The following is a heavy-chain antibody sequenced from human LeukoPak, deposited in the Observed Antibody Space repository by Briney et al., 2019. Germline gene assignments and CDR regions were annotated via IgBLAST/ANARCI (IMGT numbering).Heavy chain of an antibody. CDR2: INPNSGGT. Sequence: GASVKVSCKASGYTFTGYYIHWVRQAPGQGLEWMGWINPNSGGTNYAQKFQGRVTMTRDTSTSTAYMELSRLRSDDTAVYYCATRPFDDYGGNRFDYWGQGTLVTVSS. D-gene: IGHD4-23*01. CDR1: GYTFTGYY. J-gene: IGHJ4*02. V-gene: IGHV1-2*02. CDR3: ATRPFDDYGGNRFDY.